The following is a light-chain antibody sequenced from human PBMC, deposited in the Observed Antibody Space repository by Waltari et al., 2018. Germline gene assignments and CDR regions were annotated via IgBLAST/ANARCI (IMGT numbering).Light chain of an antibody. Sequence: DIQITQSPSSVSASVGDRVTTTFRASQDITGWLAWYQQKPGKGPKMLIYSVSTLQSGVPTRFSGSGSGTKFTLTIASLQSEDSGTYYCQQATSFPPTFGGGTKVE. V-gene: IGKV1-12*01. CDR1: QDITGW. J-gene: IGKJ4*01. CDR3: QQATSFPPT. CDR2: SVS.